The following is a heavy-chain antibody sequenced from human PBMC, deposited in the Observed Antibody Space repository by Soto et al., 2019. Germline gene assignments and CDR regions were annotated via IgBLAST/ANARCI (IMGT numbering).Heavy chain of an antibody. V-gene: IGHV4-30-4*01. J-gene: IGHJ5*02. CDR1: GDSISSGDYY. D-gene: IGHD3-22*01. Sequence: SETLSLTCTVSGDSISSGDYYWSWIRQPPGKGLEWIGCIYYSGNTYYNPSLKRRFSISVDTSKNQFSLQLSSVTVADTAVYYRARLGAYYQSLDPWGPGTLVTVS. CDR3: ARLGAYYQSLDP. CDR2: IYYSGNT.